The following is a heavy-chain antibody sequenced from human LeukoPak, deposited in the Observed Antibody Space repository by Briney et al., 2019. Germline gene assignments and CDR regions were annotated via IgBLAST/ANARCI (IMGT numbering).Heavy chain of an antibody. J-gene: IGHJ3*01. V-gene: IGHV6-1*01. CDR1: GDTVSSNSAA. CDR3: ARGFALDF. Sequence: SQTLSLTCDISGDTVSSNSAAWNRIRQSPSRGLEWLGRTYYRSKWYYDHAVSVKSRITISPDTSKNQLSLQLNSVTADDTAVYYCARGFALDFWGQGTMVTVSS. CDR2: TYYRSKWYY.